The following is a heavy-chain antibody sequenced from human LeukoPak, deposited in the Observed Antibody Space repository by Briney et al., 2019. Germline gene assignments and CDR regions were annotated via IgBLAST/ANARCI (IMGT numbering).Heavy chain of an antibody. J-gene: IGHJ5*02. CDR3: ARGADWFDP. CDR1: GGSISSYY. CDR2: IYYSGST. V-gene: IGHV4-59*01. Sequence: SETLSLTCTVSGGSISSYYWSWIRQPPGKGLEWIGYIYYSGSTNYNPSLKSRVTISVDTSKNQFSLKLSSVTAADTAVYYCARGADWFDPWGQGTLVTVSS.